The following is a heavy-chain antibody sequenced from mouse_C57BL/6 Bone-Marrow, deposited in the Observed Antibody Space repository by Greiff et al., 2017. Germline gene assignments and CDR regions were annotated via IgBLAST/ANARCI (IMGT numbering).Heavy chain of an antibody. J-gene: IGHJ4*01. CDR2: ISTYYGDA. CDR1: GYTFTDYA. D-gene: IGHD1-1*01. CDR3: ATYGSSYGAMDY. V-gene: IGHV1-67*01. Sequence: QVHVKQSGPELVRPGVSVKISCKGSGYTFTDYAMHWVKQSHAKSLEWIGVISTYYGDASYNQKFKDKATMTVDKSSSTAYMELARLTSEDSAVYYCATYGSSYGAMDYWGQGTSVTVSS.